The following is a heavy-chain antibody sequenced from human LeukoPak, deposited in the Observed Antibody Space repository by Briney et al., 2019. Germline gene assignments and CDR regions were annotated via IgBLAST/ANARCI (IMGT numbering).Heavy chain of an antibody. V-gene: IGHV4-34*01. CDR3: ARDKFVSSGYYFGAFDI. CDR2: INHSGST. J-gene: IGHJ3*02. Sequence: SETLSLTCAVYGGSFSGYYWSWIRQPPGKGLEWIGEINHSGSTNYNPSLKSRVTISVDTSKNQFSLKLSSVTAADTAVYYCARDKFVSSGYYFGAFDIWGQGTVVTVSS. D-gene: IGHD3-22*01. CDR1: GGSFSGYY.